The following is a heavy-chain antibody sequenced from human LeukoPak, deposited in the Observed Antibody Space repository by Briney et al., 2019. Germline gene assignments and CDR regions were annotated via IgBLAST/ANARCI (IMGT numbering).Heavy chain of an antibody. Sequence: ASVKVSCKASGYTFTSYGISWVRQAPGQGLEGMGWISAYNGNTNYAQKLQGRVTMTTDTSTSTAYMELRSLRSDDTAVYYCARDPSGGGYSYGVIDYWGQGTLVTVSS. CDR3: ARDPSGGGYSYGVIDY. D-gene: IGHD5-18*01. CDR2: ISAYNGNT. CDR1: GYTFTSYG. V-gene: IGHV1-18*01. J-gene: IGHJ4*02.